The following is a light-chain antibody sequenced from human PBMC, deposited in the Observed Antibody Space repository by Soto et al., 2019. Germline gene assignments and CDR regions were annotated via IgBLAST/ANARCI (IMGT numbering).Light chain of an antibody. J-gene: IGKJ2*01. CDR3: QQYGSSPYT. CDR1: QSVSSSY. CDR2: GAS. V-gene: IGKV3-20*01. Sequence: EIVLTQSPGTLSLSPGERATLSCRASQSVSSSYLAWYQQKPGQAPRLLIYGASSRATGIPDRFSGSESGTHFTLTISRLEPEDFAVYYCQQYGSSPYTFGQGTKLEIK.